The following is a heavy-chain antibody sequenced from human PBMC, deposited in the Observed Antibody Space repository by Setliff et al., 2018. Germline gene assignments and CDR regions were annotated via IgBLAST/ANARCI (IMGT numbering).Heavy chain of an antibody. CDR2: ISSSSSYI. D-gene: IGHD3-10*01. CDR3: ARDPGYGSGIYYYYYYMDV. J-gene: IGHJ6*03. CDR1: GFTFSSYS. Sequence: GGSLRLSCAASGFTFSSYSMNWVRQAPGKGLEWVSSISSSSSYIYYADSVKGRFTISRDNAKNSLYLQMNSLRAEDTAVYYCARDPGYGSGIYYYYYYMDVWGKGTTVTVSS. V-gene: IGHV3-21*01.